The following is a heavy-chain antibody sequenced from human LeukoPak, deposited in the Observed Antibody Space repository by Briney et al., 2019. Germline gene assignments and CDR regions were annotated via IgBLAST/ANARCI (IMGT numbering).Heavy chain of an antibody. Sequence: GGSLRLSCAAAGFTFSSDTMNWVRQAPGEGREWVSSISSSGSYTYYADSVKGRFTISRDNAKNSLYLQMNSLRAEHTARYYCARVERAQYYDFWSGYYGGAFDYWGQGTLVTVSS. CDR3: ARVERAQYYDFWSGYYGGAFDY. V-gene: IGHV3-21*01. CDR2: ISSSGSYT. J-gene: IGHJ4*02. CDR1: GFTFSSDT. D-gene: IGHD3-3*01.